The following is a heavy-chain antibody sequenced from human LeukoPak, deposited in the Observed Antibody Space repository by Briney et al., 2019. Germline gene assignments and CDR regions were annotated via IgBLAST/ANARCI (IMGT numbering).Heavy chain of an antibody. CDR3: ARHDDPGTSSSHPGY. V-gene: IGHV5-51*01. CDR1: GYSFTSYW. J-gene: IGHJ4*02. Sequence: GESLKISCKGSGYSFTSYWIGWVRQMPGKGLEWMGIIYPGDSDTIYSPSFQGQVTISADKSISTAYLQWSSLKASDTAMYYCARHDDPGTSSSHPGYWGQGTLVTVSP. CDR2: IYPGDSDT. D-gene: IGHD6-6*01.